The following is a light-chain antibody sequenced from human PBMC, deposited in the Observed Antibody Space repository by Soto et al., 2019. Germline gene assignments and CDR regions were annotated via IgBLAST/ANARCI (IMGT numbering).Light chain of an antibody. CDR3: QQRSSWPRT. CDR2: DAS. Sequence: EIVLTQSPATLSLSPGERATLSCRASQSVSSYLAWYHQKSGQAPRLLIYDASNRATGIPVRFSGSGSGTDFTLTISSLEPEDFAVYYCQQRSSWPRTFGQGTKVEIK. CDR1: QSVSSY. J-gene: IGKJ1*01. V-gene: IGKV3-11*01.